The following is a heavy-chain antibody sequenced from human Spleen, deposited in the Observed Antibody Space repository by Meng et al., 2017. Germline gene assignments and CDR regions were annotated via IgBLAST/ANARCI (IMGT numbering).Heavy chain of an antibody. J-gene: IGHJ4*02. Sequence: QVQLVQSGAEVKKPGSSVKVSCKASGGTFSTYTLTWVRQAPGQGLEWMGGIIAMLGIANYAQKFQGRVTITADKSTSTAYMELRSLRSEDTAVYYCARGFPTTVANLPGYWGQGTLVTRLL. V-gene: IGHV1-69*10. CDR3: ARGFPTTVANLPGY. CDR1: GGTFSTYT. CDR2: IIAMLGIA. D-gene: IGHD4-23*01.